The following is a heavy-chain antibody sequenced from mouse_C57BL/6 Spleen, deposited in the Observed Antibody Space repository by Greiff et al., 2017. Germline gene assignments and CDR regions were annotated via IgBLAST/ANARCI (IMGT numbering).Heavy chain of an antibody. CDR2: IYPRDGST. D-gene: IGHD2-1*01. J-gene: IGHJ2*01. CDR1: GYTFTSYD. Sequence: VQLQQPGPELVKPGASVKLSCKASGYTFTSYDINWVKQGPGQGLEWIGWIYPRDGSTKYNEKFKGKATFTVDTSSSTAYMELHSLTSEDSAVYFCARSPYGNYLGGYFDYWGQGTTLTVSS. V-gene: IGHV1-85*01. CDR3: ARSPYGNYLGGYFDY.